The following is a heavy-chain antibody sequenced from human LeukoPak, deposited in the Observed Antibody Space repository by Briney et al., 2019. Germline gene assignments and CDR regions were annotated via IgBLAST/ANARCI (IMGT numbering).Heavy chain of an antibody. V-gene: IGHV4-59*01. CDR1: GGSIRSFF. CDR2: VHPSGST. CDR3: ARLAPGNYDILTGDPKVVFDY. Sequence: PSETLSLTCTLSGGSIRSFFWSWIRQPPGKGLNGIGYVHPSGSTKYNPSLKSRLIISVDMSKNQFSLKLRSVSVADRGVYYCARLAPGNYDILTGDPKVVFDYWGQGALVTVSS. J-gene: IGHJ4*02. D-gene: IGHD3-9*01.